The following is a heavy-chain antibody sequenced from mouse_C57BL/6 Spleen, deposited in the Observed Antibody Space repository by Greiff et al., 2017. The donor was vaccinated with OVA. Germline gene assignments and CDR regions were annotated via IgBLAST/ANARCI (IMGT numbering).Heavy chain of an antibody. Sequence: VQLKESGAELARPGASVKMSCKASGYTFTSYTMHWVKQRPGQGLEWIGYINPSSGYTKYNQKFKDKATLTADKSSSTAYMQLSSLTSEDSAVYYCARSADYYGSSYDYFDYWGQGTTLTVSS. CDR3: ARSADYYGSSYDYFDY. V-gene: IGHV1-4*01. CDR2: INPSSGYT. D-gene: IGHD1-1*01. CDR1: GYTFTSYT. J-gene: IGHJ2*01.